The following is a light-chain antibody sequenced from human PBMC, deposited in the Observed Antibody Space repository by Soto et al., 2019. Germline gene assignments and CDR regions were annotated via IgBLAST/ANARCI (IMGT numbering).Light chain of an antibody. CDR1: ETVSSSY. J-gene: IGKJ2*01. CDR2: GAS. Sequence: EIVLTQSPGTLSLSPGESATLSCRARETVSSSYLAWYQQKPGQAPRPLIYGASSRATGIPDRFSGSGSGTDFTLTISILEPEDFAVYYCLQYGSSPYTFGQGTKLEIK. CDR3: LQYGSSPYT. V-gene: IGKV3-20*01.